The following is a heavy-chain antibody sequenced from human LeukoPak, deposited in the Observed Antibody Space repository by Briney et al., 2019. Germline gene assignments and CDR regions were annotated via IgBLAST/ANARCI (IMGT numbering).Heavy chain of an antibody. D-gene: IGHD6-6*01. CDR3: ARDPSSIAAPYYFDY. Sequence: PSETLSLTCAVSGGSISSSSYFWGWIRQPPGKGLEWIGNIYYDGSTYYNPSLKSRITISVDTSKNQFSLKLSSVTAADTAVYYCARDPSSIAAPYYFDYWGQGTLVTVSS. CDR1: GGSISSSSYF. V-gene: IGHV4-39*07. CDR2: IYYDGST. J-gene: IGHJ4*02.